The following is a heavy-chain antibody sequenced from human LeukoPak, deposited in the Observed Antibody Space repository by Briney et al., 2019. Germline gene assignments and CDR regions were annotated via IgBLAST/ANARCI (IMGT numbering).Heavy chain of an antibody. CDR3: ASEVVTSIEYFQH. J-gene: IGHJ1*01. CDR1: GASITSYY. D-gene: IGHD2-21*02. V-gene: IGHV4-59*01. CDR2: IYYSGST. Sequence: KSSETLPLTCTVSGASITSYYWSWIRQPPGKALEWIGYIYYSGSTNYNPSLKSRVTISVDTSKNQFSLKLRSVTAADTAVYYCASEVVTSIEYFQHWGQGTLVTVSS.